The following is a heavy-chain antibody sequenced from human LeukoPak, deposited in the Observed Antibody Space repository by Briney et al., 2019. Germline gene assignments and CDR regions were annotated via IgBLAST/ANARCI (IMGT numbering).Heavy chain of an antibody. V-gene: IGHV3-66*02. Sequence: GGSLRLSCAASGFTVSSNYMNWVRQAPGKGLEWVSVIYLGGTTYYAESVKGRFTISRDISKDTLFLQMNSLRPEDTAVYYCARGNFGQYYFDYWGQGTLLTVSS. CDR2: IYLGGTT. CDR1: GFTVSSNY. J-gene: IGHJ4*02. D-gene: IGHD1-7*01. CDR3: ARGNFGQYYFDY.